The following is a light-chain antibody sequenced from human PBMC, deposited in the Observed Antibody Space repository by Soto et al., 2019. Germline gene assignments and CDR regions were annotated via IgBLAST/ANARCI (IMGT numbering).Light chain of an antibody. V-gene: IGKV1D-8*01. CDR3: QQYHSFPPT. Sequence: VISVTQSPSLLSVSKGDRVTLTCRMSQDINVYLAWYQQKSGKAPELLIYGVSTLQRGVPSRFSGSGSGTDFTLTISGLQSEDFATYYCQQYHSFPPTFGQGTKLDIK. J-gene: IGKJ2*01. CDR2: GVS. CDR1: QDINVY.